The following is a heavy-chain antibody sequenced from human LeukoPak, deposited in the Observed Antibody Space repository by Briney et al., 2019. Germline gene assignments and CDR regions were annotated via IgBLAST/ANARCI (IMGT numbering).Heavy chain of an antibody. CDR3: AKGGGIGVGLDI. D-gene: IGHD2-21*01. V-gene: IGHV3-23*01. CDR2: ISDSGGDT. J-gene: IGHJ3*02. Sequence: PGGCLRLSCAASEFTFNSYAMSWVRQAPGKGLEWLSSISDSGGDTDYADSVKGRFTISRDNSKNTLYLQMNSLRADDTAVYFCAKGGGIGVGLDIWGQGTMVTVSS. CDR1: EFTFNSYA.